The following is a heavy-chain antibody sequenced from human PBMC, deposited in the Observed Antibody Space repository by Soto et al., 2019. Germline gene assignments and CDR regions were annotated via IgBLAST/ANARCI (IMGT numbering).Heavy chain of an antibody. V-gene: IGHV3-72*01. J-gene: IGHJ4*02. CDR3: ARGRWGFDF. D-gene: IGHD7-27*01. CDR1: GFTFSDYY. CDR2: SRNKANSYTT. Sequence: EVQLVESGGGLVQPGGSLRLSCAVSGFTFSDYYMDWVRQAPGKGLEWIARSRNKANSYTTVYAASLQGRFTISRDDSKNSLYLQMNSLKIEDTAVYYCARGRWGFDFWGLGTLVTVSS.